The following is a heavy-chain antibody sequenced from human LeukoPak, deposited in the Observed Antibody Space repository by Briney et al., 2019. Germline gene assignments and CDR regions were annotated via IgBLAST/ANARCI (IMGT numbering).Heavy chain of an antibody. V-gene: IGHV4-59*12. CDR1: GASISSYY. Sequence: SETLSLTCTVSGASISSYYCHWIRQSPGKGLEWIGSIYDMGGTQNNPSLRSRVTMSVDTSKNQFSLKLRSVTAADTATYYCARERNYYNALDVWGQGTTVTVSS. J-gene: IGHJ6*02. CDR3: ARERNYYNALDV. CDR2: IYDMGGT.